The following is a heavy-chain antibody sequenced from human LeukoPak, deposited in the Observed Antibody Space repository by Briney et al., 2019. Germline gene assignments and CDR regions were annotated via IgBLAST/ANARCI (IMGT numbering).Heavy chain of an antibody. CDR3: ARNRCSDDRCYYYY. CDR2: MYYSGST. Sequence: PSETLSLTCTIAGGSITSISYYWGWIRQPPGKGLEWIGSMYYSGSTYYNASLKGRVTTSADTAKNQFSLQLTSVAAADTAVYYCARNRCSDDRCYYYYWGQGTRVTVSS. J-gene: IGHJ4*02. V-gene: IGHV4-39*01. D-gene: IGHD2-15*01. CDR1: GGSITSISYY.